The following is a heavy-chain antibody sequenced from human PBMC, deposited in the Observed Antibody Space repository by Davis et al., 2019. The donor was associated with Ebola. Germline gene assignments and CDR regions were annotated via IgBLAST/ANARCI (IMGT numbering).Heavy chain of an antibody. CDR3: ARDQGVDYDYIWGKPYYYGMDV. CDR2: INPNSGGT. J-gene: IGHJ6*02. V-gene: IGHV1-2*02. D-gene: IGHD3-16*01. CDR1: GYTFTGYY. Sequence: ASVKVSCKASGYTFTGYYMHWVRQAPGQGLEWMGWINPNSGGTNYAQKFQGRVTMTRDTSISTAYMELSRLRSDDTAVYYCARDQGVDYDYIWGKPYYYGMDVWGQGTTVTVSS.